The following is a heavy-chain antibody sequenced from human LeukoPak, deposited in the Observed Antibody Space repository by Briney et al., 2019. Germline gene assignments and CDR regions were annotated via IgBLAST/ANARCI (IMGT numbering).Heavy chain of an antibody. D-gene: IGHD4-17*01. V-gene: IGHV4-39*01. Sequence: SETLSLTCTVSGGSISSSSYYWGWIRQPPGKGLGRIGSIYYSGSTYYNPSLKSRVTISVDTSKNQFSLKLSSVTAADTAVYYCAGDDPRSYNWFDPWGQGTLVTVSS. J-gene: IGHJ5*02. CDR1: GGSISSSSYY. CDR2: IYYSGST. CDR3: AGDDPRSYNWFDP.